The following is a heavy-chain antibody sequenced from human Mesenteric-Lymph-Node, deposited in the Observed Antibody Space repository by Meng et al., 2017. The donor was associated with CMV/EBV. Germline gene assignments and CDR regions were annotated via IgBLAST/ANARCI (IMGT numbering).Heavy chain of an antibody. D-gene: IGHD3-10*01. CDR3: AREGSGSWFGAATFDY. Sequence: QVQLQESGPGLVNPSQTLPLTCTVSGGSISSGDYYWSWIRQPPGKGLEWIGYIYYSGSTYYNPSLKSRVTISVDTSKNQFSLKLSSVTAADTAVYYCAREGSGSWFGAATFDYWGQGTLVTVSS. J-gene: IGHJ4*02. CDR2: IYYSGST. V-gene: IGHV4-30-4*08. CDR1: GGSISSGDYY.